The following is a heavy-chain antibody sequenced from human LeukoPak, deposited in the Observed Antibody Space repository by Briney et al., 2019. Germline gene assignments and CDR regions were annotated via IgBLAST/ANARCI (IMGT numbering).Heavy chain of an antibody. Sequence: GGSLRLSCAASGFTFDDYGMHWVRQGPGKGLEWVSLISWNGVSTYYADSVKGRFTISRDNSKNSVYLQMNTLRAEDTALYYCARDSISMSRWDYFDYWGQGTLVTVSS. CDR3: ARDSISMSRWDYFDY. V-gene: IGHV3-43D*03. CDR1: GFTFDDYG. D-gene: IGHD1-26*01. CDR2: ISWNGVST. J-gene: IGHJ4*02.